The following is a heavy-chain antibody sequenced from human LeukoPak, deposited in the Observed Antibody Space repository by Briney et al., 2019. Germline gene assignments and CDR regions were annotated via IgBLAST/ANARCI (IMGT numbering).Heavy chain of an antibody. CDR1: GFTFSSYG. J-gene: IGHJ4*02. D-gene: IGHD6-13*01. Sequence: GGSLRLSCAASGFTFSSYGMHWVRQAPGKGLEWVAVISYDGSNKYYADSVKGRFTISRDNSKNTLYLQMNSLRAEDTAVYYCANSRGIAAAGTWGQGTLVTVSS. CDR3: ANSRGIAAAGT. CDR2: ISYDGSNK. V-gene: IGHV3-30*18.